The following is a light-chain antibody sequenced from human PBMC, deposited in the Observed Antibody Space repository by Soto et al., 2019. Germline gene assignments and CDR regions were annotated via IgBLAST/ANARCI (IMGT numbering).Light chain of an antibody. V-gene: IGKV1-27*01. CDR2: AAS. CDR1: QGISSY. J-gene: IGKJ4*01. CDR3: QKYDSAASLT. Sequence: DIQMTQSPSSLSASVGDRVTVTCRASQGISSYLAWYQQKPGKVPKLLIYAASTLQPGVPSRFSGSGSGTDFTLTINSLQPEDVATYYCQKYDSAASLTFGGGTKVEIK.